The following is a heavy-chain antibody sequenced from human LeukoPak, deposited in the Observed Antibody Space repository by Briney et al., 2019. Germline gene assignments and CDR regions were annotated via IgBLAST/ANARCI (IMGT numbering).Heavy chain of an antibody. V-gene: IGHV1-2*02. Sequence: ASVKVSCKASGYTFSGYYIHWVRQAPGQGLEWMGWINPNNGATTFAQKFQGGVTMTRDTSITTTYMELNSLTSDDTAIYYCARYNWNDVVSALDSWGQGTLVTVSS. CDR2: INPNNGAT. J-gene: IGHJ4*02. CDR3: ARYNWNDVVSALDS. D-gene: IGHD1-1*01. CDR1: GYTFSGYY.